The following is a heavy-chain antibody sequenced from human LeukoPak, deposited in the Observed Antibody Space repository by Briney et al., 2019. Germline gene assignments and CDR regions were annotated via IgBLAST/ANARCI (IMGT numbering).Heavy chain of an antibody. D-gene: IGHD3-9*01. CDR1: GFTFSSYA. J-gene: IGHJ6*02. CDR2: ISGSGGST. CDR3: AKDSDILTAYPLFGMDV. Sequence: GGSLRLSCAASGFTFSSYAMSWVRQAPGKGLGWVSAISGSGGSTYYADSVKGRFTISRDNSKNTLYLQMNSLRAEDTAVYYCAKDSDILTAYPLFGMDVWGQGTTVTVSS. V-gene: IGHV3-23*01.